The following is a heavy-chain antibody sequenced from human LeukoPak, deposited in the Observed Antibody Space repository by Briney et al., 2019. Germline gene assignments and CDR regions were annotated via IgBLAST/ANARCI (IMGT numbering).Heavy chain of an antibody. CDR2: IIPIFGTA. CDR1: GGTFISYA. CDR3: ARGARGEPLDY. D-gene: IGHD1-14*01. V-gene: IGHV1-69*05. Sequence: ASVKVSFKASGGTFISYAISWVRQAPGQGLEWMGGIIPIFGTANYAQKFQGRVTITTDESTSTAYMELSSLRSEDTAVYYCARGARGEPLDYWGQGTLVTVSS. J-gene: IGHJ4*02.